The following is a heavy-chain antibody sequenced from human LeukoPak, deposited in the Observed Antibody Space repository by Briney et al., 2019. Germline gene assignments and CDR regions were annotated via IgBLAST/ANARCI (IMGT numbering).Heavy chain of an antibody. D-gene: IGHD4-17*01. CDR3: ARALDYGDYVPLDV. V-gene: IGHV3-33*01. CDR1: GFTFSSYG. CDR2: IWYDGSNK. J-gene: IGHJ6*04. Sequence: PGGSLRLSSAASGFTFSSYGMHWVRQAPGKGLEWVAVIWYDGSNKYYADSVKGRFTISRDNSKNTLYLQMNSLRAEDTAVYYCARALDYGDYVPLDVWGKGTTVTVSS.